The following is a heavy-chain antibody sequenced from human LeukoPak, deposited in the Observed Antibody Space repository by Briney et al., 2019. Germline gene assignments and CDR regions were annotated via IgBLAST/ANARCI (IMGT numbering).Heavy chain of an antibody. V-gene: IGHV4-59*12. J-gene: IGHJ4*02. CDR2: IYYSGST. CDR3: ARVNGDYIDY. CDR1: GGSISSYY. Sequence: PSETLSLTCTVSGGSISSYYWSWIRQPPGKGLEWIGYIYYSGSTNYNPSLKSRVTMSVDTSKNQFSLKLSSVTAADTAVYYCARVNGDYIDYWGQGTLVTVSS. D-gene: IGHD4-17*01.